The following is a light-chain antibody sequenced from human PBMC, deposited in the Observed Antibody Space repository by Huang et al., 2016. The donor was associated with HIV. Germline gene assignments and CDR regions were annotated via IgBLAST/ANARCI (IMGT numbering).Light chain of an antibody. V-gene: IGKV1-5*03. CDR2: KAS. J-gene: IGKJ1*01. Sequence: DIQMTQSPSTLSASVGDRVTITCRARQSITNYLAWYQQKSGKAPKRLIYKASNLESGVPARFSGSGSGTEFTLTISNLQPDDFATYYCQQYNSYRTFGHGTKVEIK. CDR3: QQYNSYRT. CDR1: QSITNY.